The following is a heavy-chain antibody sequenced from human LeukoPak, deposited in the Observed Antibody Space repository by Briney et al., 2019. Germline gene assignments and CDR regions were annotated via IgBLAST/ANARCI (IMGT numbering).Heavy chain of an antibody. CDR2: IFYSGST. CDR3: ARVRYSYGFGNYYYYYMDV. CDR1: GGSISTSNYY. Sequence: SETLSLTCTVSGGSISTSNYYWGWIRQPPGKGLEWIGNIFYSGSTYYGPSLKSRVTISVDTSKNQFSLKLSSVTAADTAVYYCARVRYSYGFGNYYYYYMDVWGKGTTVTVSS. J-gene: IGHJ6*03. D-gene: IGHD5-18*01. V-gene: IGHV4-39*07.